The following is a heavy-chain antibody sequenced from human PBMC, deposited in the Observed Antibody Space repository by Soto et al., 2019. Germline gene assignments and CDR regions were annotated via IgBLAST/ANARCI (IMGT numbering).Heavy chain of an antibody. CDR3: ARLIGDSWLDS. V-gene: IGHV6-1*01. Sequence: QVQLQQSGPGLVKPSQTLSLTCAISGESVSTNSATWDWIRQSPSRGLEWLGRTYYRSKWYHDSAVSVKGRIPINAATSNNQLSRQLNSVTPDDTAVYYCARLIGDSWLDSWGQGTLVTVSS. D-gene: IGHD2-8*01. CDR2: TYYRSKWYH. CDR1: GESVSTNSAT. J-gene: IGHJ5*01.